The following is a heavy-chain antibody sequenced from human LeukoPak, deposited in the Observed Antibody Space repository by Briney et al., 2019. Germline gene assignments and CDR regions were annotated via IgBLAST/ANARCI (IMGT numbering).Heavy chain of an antibody. V-gene: IGHV6-1*01. J-gene: IGHJ3*02. D-gene: IGHD4-23*01. CDR3: ARDMTTVVTYADAFDI. Sequence: SQTLSLTCAISGDSVSSNSAAWNWIRQSPSRGLEWLGRTXXRSKWYNDYAVSVKSRITINPDTSKNQFSLQLNSVTPEDTAVYYCARDMTTVVTYADAFDIWGQGTMVTVSS. CDR1: GDSVSSNSAA. CDR2: TXXRSKWYN.